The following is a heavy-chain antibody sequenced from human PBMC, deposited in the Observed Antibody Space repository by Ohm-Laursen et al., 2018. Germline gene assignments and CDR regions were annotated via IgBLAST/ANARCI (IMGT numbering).Heavy chain of an antibody. CDR2: INQDGSEK. D-gene: IGHD6-6*01. J-gene: IGHJ4*02. CDR3: VRDRRGGSIELRA. Sequence: GSLRLSCTASGFTFSDYYMNWFRQAPGKGLESVASINQDGSEKYFVDSARGRFTIYRDNAKNSLYLQMNSLRAEDTAVYYCVRDRRGGSIELRAGGQGALVTVSS. CDR1: GFTFSDYY. V-gene: IGHV3-7*01.